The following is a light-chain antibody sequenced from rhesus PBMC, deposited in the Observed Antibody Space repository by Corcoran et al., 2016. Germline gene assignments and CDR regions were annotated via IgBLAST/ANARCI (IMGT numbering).Light chain of an antibody. V-gene: IGKV1-28*03. CDR3: LHHNSYPLT. CDR1: QGISSY. Sequence: DIQMTQSPSSLSASVGDTVTITCRASQGISSYLNWFKQKPGKAPKLLIYDASSLESGVPSRFSGIGSGTDFTLTISSLQPEGFAAYYCLHHNSYPLTFGGGTKVEIK. CDR2: DAS. J-gene: IGKJ4*01.